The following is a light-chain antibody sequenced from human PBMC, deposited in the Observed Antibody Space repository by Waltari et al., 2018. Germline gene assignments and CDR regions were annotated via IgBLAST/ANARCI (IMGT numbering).Light chain of an antibody. V-gene: IGLV2-23*02. Sequence: QSALTQPASVSGSPGQSITISCTRTSSDVGNYNLVSWYQHHPGKVPKLMIYEVTKRPSGISNRFSGSKSGNTASLTISGLQAEDEGDYYCCSYAGSRIVVFGGGTKMTVL. J-gene: IGLJ2*01. CDR3: CSYAGSRIVV. CDR1: SSDVGNYNL. CDR2: EVT.